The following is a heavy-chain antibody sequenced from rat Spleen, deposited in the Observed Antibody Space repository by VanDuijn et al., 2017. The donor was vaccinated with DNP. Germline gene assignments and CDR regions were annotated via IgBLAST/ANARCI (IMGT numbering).Heavy chain of an antibody. Sequence: EVQLVESGGGLVQPGRSLKLSCAASRFTFSDYYMAWVRQAPTEGLECVAYISYHGGSTYYGDSVKGRFTISRDIAKSTLYLQMNSLRSEDMATYYCARHEGRRRVWDYWGQGVMVTVSS. J-gene: IGHJ2*01. CDR3: ARHEGRRRVWDY. CDR1: RFTFSDYY. CDR2: ISYHGGST. V-gene: IGHV5-22*01. D-gene: IGHD1-11*01.